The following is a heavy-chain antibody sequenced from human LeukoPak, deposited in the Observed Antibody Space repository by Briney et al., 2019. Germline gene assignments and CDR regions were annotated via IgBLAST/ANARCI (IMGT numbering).Heavy chain of an antibody. CDR2: IFGSGGSA. CDR3: AKTTTGYSSGRYPAWPIDY. Sequence: GGSLRLSCAASGFTFGGYAMYWVRQAPGKGLEWVSGIFGSGGSAHYADSVKGRFTISRDNSKNTVYLQMDSLRVEDTAIYYCAKTTTGYSSGRYPAWPIDYWGQGTLVTVSS. CDR1: GFTFGGYA. V-gene: IGHV3-23*01. J-gene: IGHJ4*02. D-gene: IGHD2-15*01.